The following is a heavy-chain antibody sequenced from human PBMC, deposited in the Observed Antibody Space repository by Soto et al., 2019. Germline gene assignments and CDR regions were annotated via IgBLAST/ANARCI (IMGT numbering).Heavy chain of an antibody. Sequence: PSETLSLTCTVSGGSISSYYWSWIRQPPGKGLEWIGYIYYSGSTNYNPSLKSRVTISVDTSKNQFSLKLSSVTAADTAVYYCARGGYGFGELLETYYYYYGMDVWGQGTTVTVSS. CDR2: IYYSGST. D-gene: IGHD3-10*01. CDR3: ARGGYGFGELLETYYYYYGMDV. V-gene: IGHV4-59*12. J-gene: IGHJ6*02. CDR1: GGSISSYY.